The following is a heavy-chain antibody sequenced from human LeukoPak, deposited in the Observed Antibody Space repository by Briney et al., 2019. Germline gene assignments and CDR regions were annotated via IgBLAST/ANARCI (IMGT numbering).Heavy chain of an antibody. V-gene: IGHV3-30*18. CDR2: ISYDGSNK. CDR1: GFTFSSYG. CDR3: AKDIWDYDFWSGYWAYFDY. J-gene: IGHJ4*02. D-gene: IGHD3-3*01. Sequence: GGSLRLSCAASGFTFSSYGMHWVRQAPGKGLEWVAVISYDGSNKYYADSVKGRFTISRDNSKNTLYLQMNSLRAEDTAVYYCAKDIWDYDFWSGYWAYFDYWGQGTLVTVSS.